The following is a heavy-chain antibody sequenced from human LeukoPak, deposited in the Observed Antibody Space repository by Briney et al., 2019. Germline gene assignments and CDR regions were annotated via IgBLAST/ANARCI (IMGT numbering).Heavy chain of an antibody. Sequence: GGSLRLSCTVSGFTFSNYWMSWVRQTPGKGLEWVANIEQDGSEKWYVDSVKGRFTISRDNAKNSLYLQMNSLRAEDTAVYYCARDRGYSSFDYWGQGTLVTVSS. CDR3: ARDRGYSSFDY. CDR1: GFTFSNYW. D-gene: IGHD6-19*01. J-gene: IGHJ4*02. CDR2: IEQDGSEK. V-gene: IGHV3-7*01.